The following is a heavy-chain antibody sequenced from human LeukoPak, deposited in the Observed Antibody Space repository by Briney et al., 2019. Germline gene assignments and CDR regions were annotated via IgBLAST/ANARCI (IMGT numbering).Heavy chain of an antibody. V-gene: IGHV3-48*04. Sequence: GGSLRHSCAASGFSFSGYSMNWVRQAPGKGLDWVSYISSGSRTIFYAESVKGRFTIPRDNAKNLLYLEMNSLRAEDTAVYYCVRESIRGTRDFDYWGQGTLVTVSS. CDR3: VRESIRGTRDFDY. D-gene: IGHD2-21*01. CDR1: GFSFSGYS. J-gene: IGHJ4*02. CDR2: ISSGSRTI.